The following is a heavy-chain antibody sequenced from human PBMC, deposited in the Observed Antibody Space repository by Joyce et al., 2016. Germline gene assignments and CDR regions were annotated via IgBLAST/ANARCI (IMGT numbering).Heavy chain of an antibody. CDR2: INPDRGDT. CDR3: AREYGGTFYFDY. Sequence: QVQLVQSGAEVKNPGASVKVSCKASGFSFSGYYIHWVRQAPGQGLEWMGWINPDRGDTIYAQKFQGRVTMTRDTSISTFYLELGRLTSDDTALYYCAREYGGTFYFDYWGQVTLVTVSS. D-gene: IGHD4-23*01. CDR1: GFSFSGYY. V-gene: IGHV1-2*02. J-gene: IGHJ4*02.